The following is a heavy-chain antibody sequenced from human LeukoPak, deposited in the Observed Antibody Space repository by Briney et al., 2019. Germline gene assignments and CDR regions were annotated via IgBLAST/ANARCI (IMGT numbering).Heavy chain of an antibody. D-gene: IGHD2-8*01. CDR3: ARNGCTNGVCPNWFDP. J-gene: IGHJ5*02. Sequence: SETLSLTCTVSGGSISSSSYYWGWIRQPPGKGLEWIGSIYYSGSTYYNPSLKSRVTISVDTSKNQFSLKLSSVTAADTAVYYCARNGCTNGVCPNWFDPWGQGTLVTVSS. V-gene: IGHV4-39*07. CDR1: GGSISSSSYY. CDR2: IYYSGST.